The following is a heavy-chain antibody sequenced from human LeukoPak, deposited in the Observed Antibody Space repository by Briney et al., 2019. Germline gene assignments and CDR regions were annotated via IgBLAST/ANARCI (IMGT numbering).Heavy chain of an antibody. CDR2: INPNSGGT. V-gene: IGHV1-2*02. CDR3: ARERPSGRYSSGWTH. J-gene: IGHJ4*02. Sequence: ASVKVSCKASGYTFTGYYMHWGRQAPGQGLEWMGWINPNSGGTNYAQKFQGRVTMTRDTSISTAYMELSRLRSDDTAVYYCARERPSGRYSSGWTHWGQGTLVTVSS. D-gene: IGHD6-19*01. CDR1: GYTFTGYY.